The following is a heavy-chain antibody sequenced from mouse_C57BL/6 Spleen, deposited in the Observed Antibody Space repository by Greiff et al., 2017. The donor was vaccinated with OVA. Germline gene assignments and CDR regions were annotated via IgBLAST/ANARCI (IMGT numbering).Heavy chain of an antibody. CDR3: ARDGHYYGSSYGYFDV. J-gene: IGHJ1*03. CDR2: INPNNGGT. D-gene: IGHD1-1*01. CDR1: GYTFTDYN. V-gene: IGHV1-22*01. Sequence: VQLQQSGPELVKPGASVKMSCKASGYTFTDYNMHWVKQSHGKSLEWIGYINPNNGGTSYNQKFKGKATLTVNKSSSTAYMELRSLTSEDSAVYYCARDGHYYGSSYGYFDVWGTGTTVTVSS.